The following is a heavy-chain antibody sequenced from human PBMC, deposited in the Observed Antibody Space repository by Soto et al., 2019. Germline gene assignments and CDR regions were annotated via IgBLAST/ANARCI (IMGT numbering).Heavy chain of an antibody. D-gene: IGHD2-8*01. CDR3: ARTPDCTNDVCSAGFDY. J-gene: IGHJ4*02. V-gene: IGHV3-11*06. CDR1: GFTFSDYY. CDR2: ISSSSSYT. Sequence: PGGSLRLSCAAPGFTFSDYYMSWIRQAPGKGLEWVSYISSSSSYTNYADSVKGRFTISRDNAKNSLYLQMNSLRAEDTAVYYCARTPDCTNDVCSAGFDYWGQGTMVTVSS.